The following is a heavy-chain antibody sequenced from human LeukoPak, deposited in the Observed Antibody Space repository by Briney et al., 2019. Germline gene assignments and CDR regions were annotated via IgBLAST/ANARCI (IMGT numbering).Heavy chain of an antibody. CDR3: ARGDRLPGYSAPVGDY. CDR2: INPSGGGT. J-gene: IGHJ4*02. D-gene: IGHD3-9*01. CDR1: GYSFVSYY. Sequence: GASVKVSCKAAGYSFVSYYMHWVRQAPGQGLEWMAIINPSGGGTTYAQKFQGRVTVTMDTSTRTVYMDRSSLRSDDTAVYYCARGDRLPGYSAPVGDYWGQGTLVTVSS. V-gene: IGHV1-46*01.